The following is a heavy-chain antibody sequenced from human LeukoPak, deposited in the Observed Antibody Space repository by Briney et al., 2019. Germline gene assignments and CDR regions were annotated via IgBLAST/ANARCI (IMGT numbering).Heavy chain of an antibody. J-gene: IGHJ4*02. CDR2: IWYDGSNK. Sequence: SGGSLRLSCTASGFTFSSYGMHWVRQAPGKGLEWVAVIWYDGSNKYYADSVKGRFTISRDNSKNPLYLQMNSLRAEDTAVYYCARDSEKVSVVPSYYFDYWGQGTLVTVSS. V-gene: IGHV3-33*01. CDR3: ARDSEKVSVVPSYYFDY. D-gene: IGHD4-23*01. CDR1: GFTFSSYG.